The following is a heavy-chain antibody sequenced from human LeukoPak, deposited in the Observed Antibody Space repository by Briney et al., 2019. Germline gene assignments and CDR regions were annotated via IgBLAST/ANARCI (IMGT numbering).Heavy chain of an antibody. D-gene: IGHD3-10*01. CDR2: IYYSGST. CDR3: ARTSGYYYYMDV. J-gene: IGHJ6*03. CDR1: GGSISRYY. Sequence: SETLSLTCTVSGGSISRYYWSWIRQPPGKGLEWIGYIYYSGSTNYNPSLKSRVTISVDTSKNQFSLKLSSVTAADTAVYYCARTSGYYYYMDVWGKGTTVTVSS. V-gene: IGHV4-59*01.